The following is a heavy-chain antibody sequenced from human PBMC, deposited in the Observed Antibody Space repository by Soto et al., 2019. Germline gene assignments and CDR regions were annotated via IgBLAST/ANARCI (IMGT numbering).Heavy chain of an antibody. J-gene: IGHJ4*02. CDR1: GFTFSSYG. Sequence: QVQLVESGGGVVQPGRSLRLSCAASGFTFSSYGMHWVRQAPGKGLEWVAVISYDGSNKYYADSVKGRFTISRDNSKNTLYLQMNSLRAEDTAVSYCAKPNHRYSSSWYSYAPYDYWGQGTLVTVSS. CDR3: AKPNHRYSSSWYSYAPYDY. V-gene: IGHV3-30*18. CDR2: ISYDGSNK. D-gene: IGHD6-13*01.